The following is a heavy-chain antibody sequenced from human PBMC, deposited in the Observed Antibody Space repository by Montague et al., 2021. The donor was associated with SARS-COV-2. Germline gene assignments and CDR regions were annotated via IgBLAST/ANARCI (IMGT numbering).Heavy chain of an antibody. CDR3: ARELLVTGDIDY. D-gene: IGHD7-27*01. Sequence: SLRLSCAASGFTFSSYGMHWVRQALGKGLEWVAVIWYDGSNKYYADSVKGRFTISRDNSKNTLYLQMNSLRAEDTAVYYCARELLVTGDIDYWGQGTLVTVSS. CDR2: IWYDGSNK. CDR1: GFTFSSYG. V-gene: IGHV3-33*01. J-gene: IGHJ4*02.